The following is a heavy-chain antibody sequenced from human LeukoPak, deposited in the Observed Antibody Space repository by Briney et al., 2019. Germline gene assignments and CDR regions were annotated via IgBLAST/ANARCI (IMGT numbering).Heavy chain of an antibody. D-gene: IGHD6-13*01. V-gene: IGHV3-21*01. CDR1: GFTFSSYS. CDR3: ARGTQQLDAFDI. CDR2: ISSSSSYI. Sequence: GGSLRLSCAASGFTFSSYSMNWVRQAPGKGLEWVSSISSSSSYIYYADSVKGRFTISRDNAKNSLYLQMNSLRAEDTAVYYCARGTQQLDAFDIWGQGTMVTVSS. J-gene: IGHJ3*02.